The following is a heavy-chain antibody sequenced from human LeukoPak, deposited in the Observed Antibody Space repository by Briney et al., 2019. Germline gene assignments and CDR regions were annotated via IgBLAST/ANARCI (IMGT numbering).Heavy chain of an antibody. CDR3: ARIGDHFHWYLDL. Sequence: GGSLRLSCTASGFTVATNYMNWVRQPPGKGLERVSILYSGADTYYADSVKGRFVVSRDSSKNMLFLHMNALRPEDTAVYYCARIGDHFHWYLDLWGRGTLVTVSS. J-gene: IGHJ2*01. CDR1: GFTVATNY. CDR2: LYSGADT. V-gene: IGHV3-53*01. D-gene: IGHD3-3*02.